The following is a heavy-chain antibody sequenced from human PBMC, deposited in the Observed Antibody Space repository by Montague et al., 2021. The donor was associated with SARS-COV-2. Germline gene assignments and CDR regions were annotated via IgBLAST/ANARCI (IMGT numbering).Heavy chain of an antibody. Sequence: SLRLSCAASVFKLDDYTMHLVRQVPGKGLQWVSLISWDGTTTHYAESXXGRFTISRDNSISSLYLQMSSLRNDDTGLYYCAQGIGDSRSFLEFWGQGTLLTVSS. D-gene: IGHD6-13*01. CDR3: AQGIGDSRSFLEF. CDR2: ISWDGTTT. V-gene: IGHV3-43*01. J-gene: IGHJ4*02. CDR1: VFKLDDYT.